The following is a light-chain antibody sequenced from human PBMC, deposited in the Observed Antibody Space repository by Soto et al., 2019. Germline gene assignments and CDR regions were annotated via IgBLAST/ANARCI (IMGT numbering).Light chain of an antibody. Sequence: DIQMTQSPSTLSGSVGDRVTITCRASQTISSWSAWYQQKPGKAPKLLIYKASTLKSGVPSRFSGSGSGTEFTLTISSLQPDDFAVYYCHQYGSSPWTFGQGTKVDIK. CDR3: HQYGSSPWT. V-gene: IGKV1-5*03. CDR1: QTISSW. J-gene: IGKJ1*01. CDR2: KAS.